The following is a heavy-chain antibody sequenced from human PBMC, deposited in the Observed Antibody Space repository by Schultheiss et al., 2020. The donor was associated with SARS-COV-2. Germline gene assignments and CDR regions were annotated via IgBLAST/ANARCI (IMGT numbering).Heavy chain of an antibody. CDR2: INSDGSST. D-gene: IGHD2-8*02. CDR3: AREYGYCTGGVCYNGYYYYYGMDV. J-gene: IGHJ6*02. CDR1: GFTFSNAW. Sequence: GGSLRLSCAASGFTFSNAWMHWVRQAPGKGLVWVSRINSDGSSTSYADSVKGRFTISRDNAKNTLYLQMNSLRAEDTAVYYCAREYGYCTGGVCYNGYYYYYGMDVWGQGTTVTVSS. V-gene: IGHV3-74*01.